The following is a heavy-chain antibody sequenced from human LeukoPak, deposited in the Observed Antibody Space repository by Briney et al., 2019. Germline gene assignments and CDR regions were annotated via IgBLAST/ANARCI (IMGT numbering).Heavy chain of an antibody. CDR3: AKAPHYYTSATYWDYFEN. J-gene: IGHJ4*02. V-gene: IGHV3-9*01. CDR1: GFTFDDFA. CDR2: ISWNSDTT. Sequence: GGSLRLSCAASGFTFDDFAMHWVRQSPGKGLEWDSGISWNSDTTAYADSVKGRFTISRDNANNSLYLLMNSLRSEDTAFYYCAKAPHYYTSATYWDYFENWGQGSLVTVSS. D-gene: IGHD3-10*01.